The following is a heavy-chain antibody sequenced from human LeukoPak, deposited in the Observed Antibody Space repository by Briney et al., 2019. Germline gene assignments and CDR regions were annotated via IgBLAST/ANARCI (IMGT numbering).Heavy chain of an antibody. CDR3: AKDISSSPRYMDV. D-gene: IGHD6-13*01. CDR2: ISWNSGSI. CDR1: GFTFDDYA. V-gene: IGHV3-9*03. J-gene: IGHJ6*03. Sequence: PGRSLRLSCAASGFTFDDYAMHWVRQAPGKGLEWVSGISWNSGSIGYADSVKGRFTISRDNAKNSLYLQMNSLRAEDMALYYCAKDISSSPRYMDVWDKGTTVTVSS.